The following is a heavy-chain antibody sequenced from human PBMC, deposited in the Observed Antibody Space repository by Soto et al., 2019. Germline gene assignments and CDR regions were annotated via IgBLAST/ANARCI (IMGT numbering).Heavy chain of an antibody. CDR1: GFSLTTDRVG. Sequence: QITLKESGPTLVKPTQTLTLTCTFSGFSLTTDRVGVGWIRQPPGEALEWLAVIYWDDSKTYRPSLESRLTITKDTSNNPVALTMTNMYSLDTATYYCAHAYGGRSLYWGQGTLVTVSS. J-gene: IGHJ4*02. CDR3: AHAYGGRSLY. CDR2: IYWDDSK. V-gene: IGHV2-5*02. D-gene: IGHD1-26*01.